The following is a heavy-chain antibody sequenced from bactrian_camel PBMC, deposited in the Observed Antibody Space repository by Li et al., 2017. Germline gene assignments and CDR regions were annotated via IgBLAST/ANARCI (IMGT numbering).Heavy chain of an antibody. J-gene: IGHJ4*01. Sequence: HVQLVESGGGSVQVGGSLNLSCVATTGYSYPTYCMAWFRQGPGKEREGVAFIDDGGNRRGHADSVKGRFTIHKDNAKKTLYLQMNSLKPEDTAMYYCVADCEFRYGHFDFNIGSRGQGTQVTVS. V-gene: IGHV3S26*01. CDR1: GYSYPTYC. CDR2: IDDGGNRR. D-gene: IGHD2*01. CDR3: VADCEFRYGHFDFNIGS.